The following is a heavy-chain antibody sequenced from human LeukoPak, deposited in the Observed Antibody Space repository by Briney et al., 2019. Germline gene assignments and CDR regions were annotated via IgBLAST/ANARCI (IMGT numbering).Heavy chain of an antibody. CDR2: VKQDGREK. Sequence: GGSLRLSCAASGFTFSKYWMSWVRQAPGRGVEGVGNVKQDGREKYYVDCVKGRFTTSRDNAKNSLYLQMNILRAEDTAVYYCLNFDRIYYCGQGTLVTVSS. V-gene: IGHV3-7*01. CDR3: LNFDRIYY. J-gene: IGHJ4*02. D-gene: IGHD3-9*01. CDR1: GFTFSKYW.